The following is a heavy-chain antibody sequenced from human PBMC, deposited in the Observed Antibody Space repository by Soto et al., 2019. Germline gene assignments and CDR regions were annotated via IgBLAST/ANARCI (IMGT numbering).Heavy chain of an antibody. V-gene: IGHV1-18*01. CDR2: ISAYNGNT. D-gene: IGHD3-22*01. Sequence: EASVKVSCKASGYTFTSYGISWVRRAPGQGLEWMGWISAYNGNTNYAQKLQGRVTMTTDTSTSTAYMELRSLRSDDTAVYYCARDTRYYDSSGLGYWGQGTLVTVSS. CDR1: GYTFTSYG. J-gene: IGHJ4*02. CDR3: ARDTRYYDSSGLGY.